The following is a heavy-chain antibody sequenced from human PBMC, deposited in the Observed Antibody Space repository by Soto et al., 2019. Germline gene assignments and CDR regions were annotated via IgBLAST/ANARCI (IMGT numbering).Heavy chain of an antibody. J-gene: IGHJ4*02. D-gene: IGHD5-12*01. V-gene: IGHV4-31*03. CDR2: IYYSGST. CDR3: ARERVITMATIFDY. Sequence: QVPLQESGPGLVKPSQTLSLTCTVSGGSISSGGYYWSWIRQHPGKGLEWIGYIYYSGSTYYNPSLKSRVTISVDTSKNQFSLKLSSVTAADTAVYYCARERVITMATIFDYWGQGTLVTVSS. CDR1: GGSISSGGYY.